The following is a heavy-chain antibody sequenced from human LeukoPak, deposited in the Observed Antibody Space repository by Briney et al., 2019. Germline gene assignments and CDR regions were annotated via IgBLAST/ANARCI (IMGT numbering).Heavy chain of an antibody. D-gene: IGHD2-15*01. Sequence: ASVKVSCKASGYTFTGYYMHWVQRQAPGQGLEWMGWINPNSGDTNYAQKFQGRVTMTRDTSISTAYMELSRLRSDDTAVYYCARDLGNTPYWGRGTLVTVSS. J-gene: IGHJ4*02. CDR1: GYTFTGYY. CDR3: ARDLGNTPY. V-gene: IGHV1-2*02. CDR2: INPNSGDT.